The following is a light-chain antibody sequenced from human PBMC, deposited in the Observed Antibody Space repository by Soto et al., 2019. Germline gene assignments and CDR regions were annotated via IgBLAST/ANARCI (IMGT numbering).Light chain of an antibody. V-gene: IGLV2-8*01. J-gene: IGLJ1*01. Sequence: QSVLTQPPSASGSPGQSVTISCTGTSSVVGGYNYVSWYQQHPGKAPKLMIYEVSKRPSGVADRFSGSRSGNTASLTVSGLQAEDEADYYCSSYAGSNNYVFGTGTKVPVL. CDR3: SSYAGSNNYV. CDR1: SSVVGGYNY. CDR2: EVS.